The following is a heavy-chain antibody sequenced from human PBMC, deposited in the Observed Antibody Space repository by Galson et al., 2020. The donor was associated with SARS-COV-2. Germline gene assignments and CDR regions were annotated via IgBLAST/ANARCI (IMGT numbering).Heavy chain of an antibody. D-gene: IGHD2-8*01. V-gene: IGHV3-23*01. CDR2: IIPTGYTT. J-gene: IGHJ4*02. CDR1: GFTFNTYA. Sequence: GGSLRLSCAASGFTFNTYAMSWVRQAPGKGLEWVSTIIPTGYTTYYADSVKGRFTISRDDSQNTLYLQLDTLRAEDTAIYYCARRSTPSSNVLANYFDYWGQGTLVTVSS. CDR3: ARRSTPSSNVLANYFDY.